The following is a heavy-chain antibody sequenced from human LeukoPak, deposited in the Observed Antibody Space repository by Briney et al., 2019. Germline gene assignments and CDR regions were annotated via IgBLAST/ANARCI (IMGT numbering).Heavy chain of an antibody. Sequence: PSETLSLTCAVYGGSFSGYYWNWIRQPPGKGLEWIGEINHSGSTNYNPSLKSRVTISGDTSKNQFSLKLNSVTAADTAVYYCARTAGWSYGFDYWGQGTLVTVSS. V-gene: IGHV4-34*01. J-gene: IGHJ4*02. CDR1: GGSFSGYY. CDR2: INHSGST. CDR3: ARTAGWSYGFDY. D-gene: IGHD5-18*01.